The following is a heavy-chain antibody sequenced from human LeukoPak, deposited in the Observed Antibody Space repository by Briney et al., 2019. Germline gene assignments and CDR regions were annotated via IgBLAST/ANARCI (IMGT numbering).Heavy chain of an antibody. CDR3: TRADSYGDFDY. J-gene: IGHJ4*02. CDR1: GYTFTSYY. D-gene: IGHD3-10*01. CDR2: IDPTGGRT. Sequence: ASVKVSCKASGYTFTSYYIHWVRQAPGQGLEWMGIIDPTGGRTTYAQKFQGRFTTTRDTSTSTVYMDLSSLRSEDTAVYFCTRADSYGDFDYWGQGTQVTVSS. V-gene: IGHV1-46*01.